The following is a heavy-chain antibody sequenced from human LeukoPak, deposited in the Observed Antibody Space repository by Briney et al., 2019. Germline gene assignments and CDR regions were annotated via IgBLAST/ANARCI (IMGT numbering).Heavy chain of an antibody. J-gene: IGHJ3*02. CDR1: GVAFSRYW. Sequence: PGGSLRLSCAASGVAFSRYWMTWVRQAPGKGLEWVSYISSSSSTIYYADSVKGRLTISRDNAENSLYLQMNSLRVEDTAVYYCARDTSGTTVTSDAFDIWGQGTMVTVSS. V-gene: IGHV3-48*01. CDR3: ARDTSGTTVTSDAFDI. CDR2: ISSSSSTI. D-gene: IGHD4-17*01.